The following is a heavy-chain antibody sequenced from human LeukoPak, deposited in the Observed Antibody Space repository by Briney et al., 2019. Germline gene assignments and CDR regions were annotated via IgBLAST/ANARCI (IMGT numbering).Heavy chain of an antibody. CDR3: ARDPNDYGGPYFDY. Sequence: GGSLRLSCAASGFTFSSYEMAWVRQAPGKGLEWVSHISSSGSTIYYADSVKGRFTISRDNAKNSLYLQMDSLRAEDTAVYYCARDPNDYGGPYFDYWGQGTLVTASS. D-gene: IGHD4-23*01. CDR1: GFTFSSYE. CDR2: ISSSGSTI. J-gene: IGHJ4*02. V-gene: IGHV3-48*03.